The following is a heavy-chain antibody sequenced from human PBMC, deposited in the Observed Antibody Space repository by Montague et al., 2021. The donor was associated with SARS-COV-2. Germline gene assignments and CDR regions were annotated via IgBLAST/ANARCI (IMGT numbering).Heavy chain of an antibody. CDR3: AREFRIELWQTNWYFGL. Sequence: SETPSLTCSVSGGSISGHYWSWIRQPPGKGLEWIGNFDHSGDTKYNPSLKSRATISVDTSKNQFALRLHSVTAADTAVYYCAREFRIELWQTNWYFGLWGRGTLVTASS. D-gene: IGHD3-16*01. CDR2: FDHSGDT. J-gene: IGHJ2*01. CDR1: GGSISGHY. V-gene: IGHV4-59*11.